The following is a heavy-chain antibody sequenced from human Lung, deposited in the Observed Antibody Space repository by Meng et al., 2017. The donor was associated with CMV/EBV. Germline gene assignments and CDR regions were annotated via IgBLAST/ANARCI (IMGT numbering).Heavy chain of an antibody. V-gene: IGHV1-69*10. CDR3: ARAIIRGVPAVDYHYRMDV. CDR2: IIPILGIA. J-gene: IGHJ6*02. CDR1: GGTFSSYA. Sequence: SXXVSXKASGGTFSSYAISWVRQAPGQGLEWMGGIIPILGIANYARKFQGRVTITADKSTSTAYMELSSLRSEDTAVYYCARAIIRGVPAVDYHYRMDVWXQGTXVTVSS. D-gene: IGHD2-2*01.